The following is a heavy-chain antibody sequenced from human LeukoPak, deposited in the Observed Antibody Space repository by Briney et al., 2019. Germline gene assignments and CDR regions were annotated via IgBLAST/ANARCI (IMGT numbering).Heavy chain of an antibody. CDR3: ARVDDSGYYFDY. CDR1: GYTFIGYY. V-gene: IGHV1-2*06. Sequence: ASVTVSCTASGYTFIGYYMHWVRQAPGQGLEWMGRIHPNSGGTKYAQKFQGRVTMARDTSISTAYMELSRVRSDDTAIYYCARVDDSGYYFDYWGQGTLVTVSP. D-gene: IGHD3-22*01. J-gene: IGHJ4*02. CDR2: IHPNSGGT.